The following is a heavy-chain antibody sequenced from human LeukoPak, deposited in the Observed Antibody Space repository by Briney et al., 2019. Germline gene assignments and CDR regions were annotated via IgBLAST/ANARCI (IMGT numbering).Heavy chain of an antibody. CDR1: GFTFSGYG. Sequence: GGSLRLSCVASGFTFSGYGIHWVRQAPGKGLEWVSFIRSDGSNEFYADSVKGRFTISRDNSKDTLYLEMNSLRAEDTAVYYCIKGSSFHMDVWGKGTTVTISS. CDR2: IRSDGSNE. V-gene: IGHV3-30*02. J-gene: IGHJ6*03. CDR3: IKGSSFHMDV.